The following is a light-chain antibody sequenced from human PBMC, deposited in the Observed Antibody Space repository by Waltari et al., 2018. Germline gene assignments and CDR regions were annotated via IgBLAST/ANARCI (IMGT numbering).Light chain of an antibody. CDR2: DTS. V-gene: IGKV1-33*01. Sequence: DIQITQSPSSLSASVGDRVTITCQASHENRNYLNWYQQKPGKTPKILIYDTSKLETGVPSRFSGSGSGTDFTFTITSLQPEDFATYYCQQYGTFGQGTKVETK. J-gene: IGKJ2*01. CDR3: QQYGT. CDR1: HENRNY.